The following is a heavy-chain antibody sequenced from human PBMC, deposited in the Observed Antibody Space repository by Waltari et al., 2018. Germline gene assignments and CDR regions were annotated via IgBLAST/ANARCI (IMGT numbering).Heavy chain of an antibody. Sequence: QLQLRESGSGLVKPSKTLSLTCAVSGGSISSGGYSWSWIRQQPGKGLEWLGYIFHSGSTYYNPSLGSRVTLSVDRSRNQFSLKMTSVTAADTAVYCARGGGEYSSSWYHHWGQGTLVTVSS. D-gene: IGHD6-13*01. CDR2: IFHSGST. J-gene: IGHJ5*02. CDR3: ARGGGEYSSSWYHH. CDR1: GGSISSGGYS. V-gene: IGHV4-30-2*01.